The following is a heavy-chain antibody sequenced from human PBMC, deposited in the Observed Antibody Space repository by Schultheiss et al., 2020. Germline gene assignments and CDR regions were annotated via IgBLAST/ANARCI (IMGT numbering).Heavy chain of an antibody. Sequence: SETLSLTCAVYGGSFSGYYWSWIRQHPGKGLEWIGEINHSGSTNYNPSLKSRVTISVDTSKNQFSLKLSSVNAADTSVYYCARVAQYSSSSHPRLEYYYYGMDVWGQGTTVTVSS. CDR1: GGSFSGYY. V-gene: IGHV4-34*01. D-gene: IGHD6-6*01. CDR3: ARVAQYSSSSHPRLEYYYYGMDV. J-gene: IGHJ6*02. CDR2: INHSGST.